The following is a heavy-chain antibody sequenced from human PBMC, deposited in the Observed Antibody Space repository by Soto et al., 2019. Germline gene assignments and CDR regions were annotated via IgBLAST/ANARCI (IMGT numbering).Heavy chain of an antibody. J-gene: IGHJ1*01. CDR3: AREENCRGGTCYSEYFHH. CDR1: GYIFTAYS. CDR2: VNPSGGSA. D-gene: IGHD2-15*01. V-gene: IGHV1-46*01. Sequence: QVQLVQSGAEVKKPGASVKVSCKTSGYIFTAYSMHWVRQAPGQGLEWMGVVNPSGGSAHYAQSLEGRVTWTRDTYTSTVYMELSGLRSEDMAVYYCAREENCRGGTCYSEYFHHWGQGTLGTASS.